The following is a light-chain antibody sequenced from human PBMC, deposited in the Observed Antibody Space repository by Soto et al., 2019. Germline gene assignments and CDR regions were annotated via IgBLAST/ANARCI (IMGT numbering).Light chain of an antibody. CDR1: QGIGDT. CDR3: QRYNNWPLT. V-gene: IGKV3-15*01. Sequence: EVVMTQSPATLPVSTGEGATISCSASQGIGDTLAWYQHKPGQTPRLLIYDTSTRATCVPARFSGSRSGTEFTLTLYRLQSEECAVYYCQRYNNWPLTVGGGTKVESK. CDR2: DTS. J-gene: IGKJ4*01.